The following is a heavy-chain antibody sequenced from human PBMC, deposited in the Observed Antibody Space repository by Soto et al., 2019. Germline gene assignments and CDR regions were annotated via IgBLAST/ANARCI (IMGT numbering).Heavy chain of an antibody. CDR2: IYSGGST. CDR1: GFTVSSNY. CDR3: ARARYSRGWYGAFDI. V-gene: IGHV3-66*01. D-gene: IGHD6-19*01. Sequence: EVQLVESGGGLVQPGGSLRLSCAASGFTVSSNYMSWVRQAPGKGLEWVSVIYSGGSTYYADSVKGRFTISRDNSKNTLYLQMNSLRAEDTAVYYCARARYSRGWYGAFDIWGQGTMVTVSS. J-gene: IGHJ3*02.